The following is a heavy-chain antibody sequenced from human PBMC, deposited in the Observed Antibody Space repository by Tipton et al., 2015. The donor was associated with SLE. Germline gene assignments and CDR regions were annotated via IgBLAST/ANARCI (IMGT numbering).Heavy chain of an antibody. J-gene: IGHJ6*03. CDR1: GFTFRSYW. Sequence: SLRLSCVGSGFTFRSYWMHWFRRAPGNGLLWVSRINSDGSSTLYADSVKGRFTISRDNAKNTLYLQMNSLRPEDTAVYYCVRTHASYYMDVWGKGTTVTVSS. CDR2: INSDGSST. CDR3: VRTHASYYMDV. V-gene: IGHV3-74*01.